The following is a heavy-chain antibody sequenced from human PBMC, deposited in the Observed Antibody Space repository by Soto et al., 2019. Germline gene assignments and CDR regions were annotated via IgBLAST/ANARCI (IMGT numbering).Heavy chain of an antibody. CDR1: VFTFSSYA. Sequence: GGSLRLSCASSVFTFSSYAMHWVRQAPGKGLEWVAVISYDGSNKYYADSVKGRFTISRDNSKNTLYLQMNSLRAEDTAVYYCARGIIVVVTSVVAFDIWGQGTMVTVSS. D-gene: IGHD2-21*02. J-gene: IGHJ3*02. V-gene: IGHV3-30-3*01. CDR2: ISYDGSNK. CDR3: ARGIIVVVTSVVAFDI.